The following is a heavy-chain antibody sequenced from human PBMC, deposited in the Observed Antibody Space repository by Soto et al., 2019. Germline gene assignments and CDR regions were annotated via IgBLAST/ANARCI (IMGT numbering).Heavy chain of an antibody. CDR2: IYYNPTT. CDR1: GDPMGIRSYG. D-gene: IGHD3-9*01. CDR3: ARAASPYFDLLSAFHP. Sequence: SQRLPLTWTVAGDPMGIRSYGWGWIRESPGTRLEGIAYIYYNPTTKYNPSLKSRVAIPVDTAKNQFSLRLASVTAADTAVYYCARAASPYFDLLSAFHPWGQGTLVSVS. J-gene: IGHJ5*02. V-gene: IGHV4-61*01.